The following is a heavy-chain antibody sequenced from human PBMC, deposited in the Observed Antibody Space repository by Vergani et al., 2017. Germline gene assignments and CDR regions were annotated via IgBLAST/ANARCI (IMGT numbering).Heavy chain of an antibody. V-gene: IGHV3-13*01. CDR2: IGTAGGT. CDR1: GFTFSTYD. Sequence: EVQLVESGGGLVQPGGSLRLSCAASGFTFSTYDMHWVRQATGKGLEWVSAIGTAGGTYYPGSVKGRFTISRENAKNSLYLQMNGLRAGDTAVYYCARRDSSSPALDYWGQGTLVTVS. CDR3: ARRDSSSPALDY. J-gene: IGHJ4*02. D-gene: IGHD6-6*01.